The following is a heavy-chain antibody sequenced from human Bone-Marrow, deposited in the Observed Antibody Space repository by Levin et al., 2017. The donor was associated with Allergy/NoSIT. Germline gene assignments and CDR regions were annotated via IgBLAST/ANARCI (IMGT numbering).Heavy chain of an antibody. V-gene: IGHV4-59*08. J-gene: IGHJ6*03. D-gene: IGHD2-2*01. Sequence: RSGGSLRLSCTVSGGSISSYYWSWIRQPPGKGLEWIGYIYYSGSTNYNPSLKSRVTISVDTSKNQFSLKLSSVTAADTAVYYCARRWAGYCSSTSCSRRGDYYYYMDVWGKGTTVTVSS. CDR2: IYYSGST. CDR1: GGSISSYY. CDR3: ARRWAGYCSSTSCSRRGDYYYYMDV.